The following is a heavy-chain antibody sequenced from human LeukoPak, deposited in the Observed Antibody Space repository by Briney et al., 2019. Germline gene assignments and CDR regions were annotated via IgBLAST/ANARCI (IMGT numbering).Heavy chain of an antibody. CDR3: AKDQYSSSTFFDC. V-gene: IGHV3-30*02. CDR1: GFTFSGYG. D-gene: IGHD6-6*01. J-gene: IGHJ4*02. Sequence: GGSLRLSCAASGFTFSGYGMHWVRQAPGKGLEWVAFIQSDGSIKYYADSVKGRFTISRDNSKNTLYLQMNSMRAEDTAVFYCAKDQYSSSTFFDCWGQGTLVTVSS. CDR2: IQSDGSIK.